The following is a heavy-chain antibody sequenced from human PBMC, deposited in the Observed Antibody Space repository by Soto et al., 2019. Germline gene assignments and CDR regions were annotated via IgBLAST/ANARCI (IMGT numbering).Heavy chain of an antibody. CDR2: ISYDGSNK. CDR3: ARGRSHDSSGYYYLKINWYFDL. V-gene: IGHV3-30-3*01. Sequence: QVQLVESGGGVVQPGRSLRLSCAASGFTFSSYAMHWVRQAPGKGLGWVAVISYDGSNKYYADSVKGRFTISRDNSKNTLYLQMNSLRAEDTAVYYCARGRSHDSSGYYYLKINWYFDLWGRGTLVTVSS. CDR1: GFTFSSYA. J-gene: IGHJ2*01. D-gene: IGHD3-22*01.